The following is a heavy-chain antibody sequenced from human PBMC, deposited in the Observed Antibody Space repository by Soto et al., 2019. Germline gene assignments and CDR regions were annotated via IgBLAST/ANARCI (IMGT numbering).Heavy chain of an antibody. D-gene: IGHD3-3*01. CDR3: ARHDRPFLWSCFDP. J-gene: IGHJ5*02. V-gene: IGHV4-59*08. Sequence: XXTLSLTCTVSDGSLSPNYWSWIRQPPGKGLEWIGYIYYAGTTTYNPSLKSRVTISIDTSKNQFSLKLSSVTDADTAVYYCARHDRPFLWSCFDPWGQGTLVTVSS. CDR2: IYYAGTT. CDR1: DGSLSPNY.